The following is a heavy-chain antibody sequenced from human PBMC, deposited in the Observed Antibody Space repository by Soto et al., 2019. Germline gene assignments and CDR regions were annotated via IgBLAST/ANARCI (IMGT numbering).Heavy chain of an antibody. J-gene: IGHJ3*02. CDR2: IYHSGST. V-gene: IGHV4-30-2*01. CDR1: GGSISSGGYS. D-gene: IGHD3-10*01. Sequence: QLQLQESGSGLVKPSQTLSLTCAVSGGSISSGGYSWSWIRQPPGKGLEWIGYIYHSGSTYYNPSLKSLVTISVDRSKNQFSLKLSSVTAADTAVYYCARDQGMVRGVYAFDIWGQGTMVTVSS. CDR3: ARDQGMVRGVYAFDI.